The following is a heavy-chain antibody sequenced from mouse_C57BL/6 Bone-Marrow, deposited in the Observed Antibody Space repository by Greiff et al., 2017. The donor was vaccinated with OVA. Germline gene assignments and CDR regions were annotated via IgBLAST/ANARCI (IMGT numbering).Heavy chain of an antibody. V-gene: IGHV14-4*01. Sequence: EVQLQQSGAELVRPGASVKLSCTASGFNIKDDYMHWVKQRPEQGLEWIGWIDPENGDTEYASKFQGKATITADISSNTAYLQLSSLTSEDTAVYYCTSYGNFDYWGQGTTLTVS. D-gene: IGHD2-1*01. J-gene: IGHJ2*01. CDR1: GFNIKDDY. CDR2: IDPENGDT. CDR3: TSYGNFDY.